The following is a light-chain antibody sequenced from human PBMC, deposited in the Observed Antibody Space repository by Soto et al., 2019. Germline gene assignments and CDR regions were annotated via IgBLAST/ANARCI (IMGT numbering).Light chain of an antibody. Sequence: QSVLTQPPSVSGSPGQSVTISCTGTSSDVGSYNRVSWYQQPPDTAPKVMIYEVSNRPSGVPVRFSGSKSGNTASLTISGLQAEDEADYYCCSFTTSSTYVFGTGTKLTVL. CDR3: CSFTTSSTYV. CDR2: EVS. V-gene: IGLV2-18*02. J-gene: IGLJ1*01. CDR1: SSDVGSYNR.